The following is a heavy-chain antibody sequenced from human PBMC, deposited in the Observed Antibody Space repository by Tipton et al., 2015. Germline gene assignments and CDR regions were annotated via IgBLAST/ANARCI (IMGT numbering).Heavy chain of an antibody. J-gene: IGHJ4*02. D-gene: IGHD6-13*01. Sequence: SLRLSCAASGFTVSSNYMSWVRQAPGKGLEWVSSISSSSSYIYYADSVKGRFTISRDNAKNSLYLQMNSLRAEDTAVYYCARRFSHSSSWTFDYWGQGTLVTVSS. CDR1: GFTVSSNY. V-gene: IGHV3-21*01. CDR3: ARRFSHSSSWTFDY. CDR2: ISSSSSYI.